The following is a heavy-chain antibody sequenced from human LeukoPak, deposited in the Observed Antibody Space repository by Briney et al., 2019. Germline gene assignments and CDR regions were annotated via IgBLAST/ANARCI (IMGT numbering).Heavy chain of an antibody. CDR1: GFTFSSYT. J-gene: IGHJ4*02. CDR3: AKDRGSGTCSTFDS. CDR2: VSGSGGNT. V-gene: IGHV3-23*01. Sequence: GGSLRLSCAASGFTFSSYTMNWVRQAPGKGLEWVSGVSGSGGNTYYAVSVKGRFTISRDNSKNTLYLQMNSLRAGDTAVYYCAKDRGSGTCSTFDSWGQGTLVTVSS. D-gene: IGHD3-10*01.